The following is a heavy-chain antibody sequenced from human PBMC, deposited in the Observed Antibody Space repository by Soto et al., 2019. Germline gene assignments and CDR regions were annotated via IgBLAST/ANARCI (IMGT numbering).Heavy chain of an antibody. CDR2: IIPMFGTP. V-gene: IGHV1-69*13. D-gene: IGHD1-26*01. CDR1: GGAFTDYI. CDR3: AGGRDQPPVGLYFES. Sequence: ASVKVSCKASGGAFTDYIFDWVRQAPGQGLEWMGGIIPMFGTPKYAQKFQHRVTISADVSTGTAYMELTRLRFGDTAVYYCAGGRDQPPVGLYFESWGEGTRVTVSS. J-gene: IGHJ4*02.